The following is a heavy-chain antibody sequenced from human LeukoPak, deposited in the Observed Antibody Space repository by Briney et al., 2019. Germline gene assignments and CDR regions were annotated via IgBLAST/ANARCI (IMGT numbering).Heavy chain of an antibody. CDR2: IYYSGST. J-gene: IGHJ4*02. Sequence: SETLSLTCAVSGGSISSYYWSWIRQPPGKGLEWIGYIYYSGSTNYNPSLKSRVTISVDTSKNQFSLKLSSVTAADTAVYYCARWGSGYDSTFDYWGQGTLVTVSS. CDR3: ARWGSGYDSTFDY. CDR1: GGSISSYY. D-gene: IGHD5-12*01. V-gene: IGHV4-59*01.